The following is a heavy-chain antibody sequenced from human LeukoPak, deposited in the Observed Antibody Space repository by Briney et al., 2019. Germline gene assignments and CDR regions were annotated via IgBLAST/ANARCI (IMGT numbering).Heavy chain of an antibody. CDR3: ASVFDS. J-gene: IGHJ4*02. V-gene: IGHV3-74*01. CDR2: INHDGSST. Sequence: TGGSLRLSCAASGWMHWVRQAPGKGLVWVSGINHDGSSTYYADSVKGRFTISRDNAKNTMYLQMNSLSAEDTAVYYCASVFDSWGQGSLVTVSS. CDR1: GW.